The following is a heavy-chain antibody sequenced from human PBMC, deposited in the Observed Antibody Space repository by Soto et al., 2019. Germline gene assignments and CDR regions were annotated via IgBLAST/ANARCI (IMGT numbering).Heavy chain of an antibody. CDR1: GGSISSSSYY. D-gene: IGHD5-18*01. J-gene: IGHJ4*02. CDR3: ARMWAAMVTGGSYYFDY. V-gene: IGHV4-39*01. CDR2: IYYSGRT. Sequence: QLQLQESGPGLVKPSETLSLTCTVSGGSISSSSYYWGWIRQPPGKGLEWIGSIYYSGRTYYNPSLKSRVTISVDTSKNQFSLKLSSVTAADTAVYYCARMWAAMVTGGSYYFDYWGQGTLVTVSS.